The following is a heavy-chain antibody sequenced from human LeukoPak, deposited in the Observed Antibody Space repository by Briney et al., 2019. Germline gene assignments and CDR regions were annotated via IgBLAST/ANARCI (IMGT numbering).Heavy chain of an antibody. V-gene: IGHV4-30-2*01. CDR2: IYHSGST. J-gene: IGHJ6*02. CDR1: GGSISSGGYS. D-gene: IGHD4-17*01. Sequence: TLSLTCAVSGGSISSGGYSWSWIRQPPGKGLEWIVYIYHSGSTYYNPSLKSRVTISVYRSKNEFSRKLSSVTAADTAVYYCARARHDYGDFDYYYYGMDVWGQGTTVTVSS. CDR3: ARARHDYGDFDYYYYGMDV.